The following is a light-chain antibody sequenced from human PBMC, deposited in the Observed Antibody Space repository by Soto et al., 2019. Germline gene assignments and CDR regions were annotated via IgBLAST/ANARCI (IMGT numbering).Light chain of an antibody. Sequence: DIQLAQSPSFLSASVGDRVTITCRASHGISSYLAWYQQQPGKAPNLLIYAASTLQSGVPSRFSGSGSGTEFTLTTSSLQPDDFATYYCQQLNNYPFTFGPGTKVDIK. J-gene: IGKJ3*01. V-gene: IGKV1-9*01. CDR1: HGISSY. CDR2: AAS. CDR3: QQLNNYPFT.